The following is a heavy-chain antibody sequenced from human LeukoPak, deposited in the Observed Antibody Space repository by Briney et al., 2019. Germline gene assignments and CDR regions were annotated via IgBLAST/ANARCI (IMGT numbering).Heavy chain of an antibody. Sequence: GGSLRLSCVGSGFTFSSYAMDWVRQAPGKGLEWVSSISSSSYIYYADSAKGRFTISRDNAKNSLYLHMNSLRAEDTAVYYCARARQAIPIDYWGQGTLVTVSS. CDR1: GFTFSSYA. D-gene: IGHD2-21*01. CDR2: ISSSSYI. J-gene: IGHJ4*02. V-gene: IGHV3-21*01. CDR3: ARARQAIPIDY.